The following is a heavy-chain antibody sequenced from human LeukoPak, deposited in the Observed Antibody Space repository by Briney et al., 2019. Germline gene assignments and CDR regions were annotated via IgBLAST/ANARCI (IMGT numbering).Heavy chain of an antibody. CDR1: GFTFSSYA. J-gene: IGHJ5*02. D-gene: IGHD6-6*01. CDR2: ISGSGGST. V-gene: IGHV3-23*01. CDR3: ARGHSSSSGFDP. Sequence: GGSLRLSCAASGFTFSSYAMSWVRQAPGKGLEWVSAISGSGGSTYYADSVKGRFTISRDNAKNSLYLQMNSLRAEDTAVYYCARGHSSSSGFDPWGQGTLVTVSS.